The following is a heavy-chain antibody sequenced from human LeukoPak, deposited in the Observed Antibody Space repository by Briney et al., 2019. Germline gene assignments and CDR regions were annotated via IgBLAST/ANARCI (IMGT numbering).Heavy chain of an antibody. J-gene: IGHJ3*02. CDR2: IIPIFGTA. CDR1: GYTFTSYG. CDR3: ARDLEGSGSSDDAFDI. Sequence: SVKVSCKASGYTFTSYGISWVRQAPGQGLEWMGGIIPIFGTANYAQKFQGRVTITADKSTSTAYMELSSLRSEDTAVYYCARDLEGSGSSDDAFDIWGQGTMVTVSS. V-gene: IGHV1-69*06. D-gene: IGHD3-10*01.